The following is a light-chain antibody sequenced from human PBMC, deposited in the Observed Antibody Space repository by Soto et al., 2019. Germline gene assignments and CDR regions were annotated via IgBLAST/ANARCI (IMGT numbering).Light chain of an antibody. CDR2: SNN. V-gene: IGLV1-44*01. Sequence: QSVLTQPPSASGTPGQRVTISWSGSSSNIGRDTVNWYQQLPGTAPKLLIYSNNRRPSGVPDRFSGSKSGTSASLAISGLQSEDEADYYCASWDGSLNGWVFGGGTKLTVL. CDR1: SSNIGRDT. J-gene: IGLJ3*02. CDR3: ASWDGSLNGWV.